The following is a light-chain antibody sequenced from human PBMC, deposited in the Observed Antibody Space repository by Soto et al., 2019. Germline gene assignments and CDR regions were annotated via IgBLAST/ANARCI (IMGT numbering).Light chain of an antibody. J-gene: IGKJ1*01. CDR2: DAS. V-gene: IGKV1-5*01. CDR3: QQYDIYSRT. CDR1: KSISSW. Sequence: DIQMTQSPSTLSASVGDRVTITCRASKSISSWLAWYQQEPGKAPKLLIYDASTLQSGVPSRFSGSGSGTEFTLTISSLQPDDFATYYCQQYDIYSRTFGQGTKVEIK.